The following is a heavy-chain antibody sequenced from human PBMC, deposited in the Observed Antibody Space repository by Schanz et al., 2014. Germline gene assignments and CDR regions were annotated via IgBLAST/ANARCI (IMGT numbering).Heavy chain of an antibody. CDR2: LYYTGKT. CDR3: VRHGNYEFWHGPTPQFEN. Sequence: QLHLQESGPGLAKPSETLSLICSVSGGSISTSSRYWGWIRQSPGKGLEWLGCLYYTGKTHNNPSHKSKFPIPLDPSKNHFSRNLTSVPAADTAVYYCVRHGNYEFWHGPTPQFENWGQGTLVTVS. D-gene: IGHD3-3*01. J-gene: IGHJ4*02. CDR1: GGSISTSSRY. V-gene: IGHV4-39*01.